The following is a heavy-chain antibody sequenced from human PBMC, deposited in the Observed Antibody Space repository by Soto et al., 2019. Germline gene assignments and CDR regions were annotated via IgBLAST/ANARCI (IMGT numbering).Heavy chain of an antibody. J-gene: IGHJ6*03. CDR1: GFTFSSYA. CDR3: AKVVPYDFWSGYYSPSYMDV. CDR2: ISGSGGST. Sequence: GGSLRLSCAASGFTFSSYAMSWVRQAPGKGLEWVSAISGSGGSTYYADSVKGRFTISRDNSKNTLYLQMNSLRAEDTAVYYCAKVVPYDFWSGYYSPSYMDVWGKGTTVTVSS. D-gene: IGHD3-3*01. V-gene: IGHV3-23*01.